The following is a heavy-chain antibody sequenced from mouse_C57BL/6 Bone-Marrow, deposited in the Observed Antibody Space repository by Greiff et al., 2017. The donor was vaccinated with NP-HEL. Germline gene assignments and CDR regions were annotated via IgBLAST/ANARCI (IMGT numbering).Heavy chain of an antibody. V-gene: IGHV7-1*01. Sequence: EVKVVESGGGLVQSGRSLRLSCATSGFTFSDFYMEWVRQAPGKGLEWIAASRNKANDYTTEYSASVKGRFIVSRDTSQSILYLQMNALRAEDTAIYYCARDAWGDGYWGYFDVWGTGTTVTVSS. D-gene: IGHD2-3*01. CDR3: ARDAWGDGYWGYFDV. J-gene: IGHJ1*03. CDR1: GFTFSDFY. CDR2: SRNKANDYTT.